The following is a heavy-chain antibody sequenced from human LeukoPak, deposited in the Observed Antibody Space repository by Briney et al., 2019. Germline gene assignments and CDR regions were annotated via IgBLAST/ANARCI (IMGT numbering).Heavy chain of an antibody. CDR1: GFTFSSYW. CDR2: IKQDGSEK. J-gene: IGHJ4*02. CDR3: ARVDFWSGYSDY. Sequence: GGSLRLSCATSGFTFSSYWMTWVRQAPGKGLEWVVNIKQDGSEKYYVDSVKGRFTISRDNAENSLYLQMNSLRAEDTAVYYCARVDFWSGYSDYWGQGTLVTVS. D-gene: IGHD3-3*01. V-gene: IGHV3-7*04.